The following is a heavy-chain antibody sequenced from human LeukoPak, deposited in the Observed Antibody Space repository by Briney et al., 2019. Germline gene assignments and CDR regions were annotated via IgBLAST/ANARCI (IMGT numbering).Heavy chain of an antibody. V-gene: IGHV3-11*01. CDR3: AREQWFRWDF. Sequence: GGSLRLSCAASGFDVDDYYMDWLRQAPGKGLEWVAYISTRDNVIYYADSVKGRFAISTDSAENSVYLQLNRLTVEDTAVYYCAREQWFRWDFWGQGILVSVSS. J-gene: IGHJ4*02. CDR1: GFDVDDYY. CDR2: ISTRDNVI. D-gene: IGHD3-22*01.